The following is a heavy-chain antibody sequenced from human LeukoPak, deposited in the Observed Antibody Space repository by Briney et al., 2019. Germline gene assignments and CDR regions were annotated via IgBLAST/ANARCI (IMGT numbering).Heavy chain of an antibody. J-gene: IGHJ5*02. CDR1: GGSISSGGYY. V-gene: IGHV4-31*03. CDR2: IYYSGST. D-gene: IGHD1-26*01. CDR3: VASGIHWFDP. Sequence: SQTLSLTCTVSGGSISSGGYYSSWIRQHPGKGLEWIGYIYYSGSTYYNPSLKSRVTISVDTSKNQFSLKLSSVTVADTAVYCTVASGIHWFDPWGQGTLVTVSS.